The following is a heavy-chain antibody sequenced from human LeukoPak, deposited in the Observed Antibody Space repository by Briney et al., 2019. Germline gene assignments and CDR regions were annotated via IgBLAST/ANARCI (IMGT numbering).Heavy chain of an antibody. CDR3: ARGLYYYDSKSDDAFDI. CDR2: IYHSGST. V-gene: IGHV4-38-2*02. D-gene: IGHD3-22*01. Sequence: SETLSLTCTVSGYSISSGYYWGWIRQPPGKGLEWIGSIYHSGSTYYNPSLKSRVTISVDTSKNQFSLKLSSVTAADTAVYYCARGLYYYDSKSDDAFDIWGQGTMVTVSS. J-gene: IGHJ3*02. CDR1: GYSISSGYY.